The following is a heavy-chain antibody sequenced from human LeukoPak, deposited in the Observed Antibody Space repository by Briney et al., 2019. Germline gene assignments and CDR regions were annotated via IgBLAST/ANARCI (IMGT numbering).Heavy chain of an antibody. J-gene: IGHJ1*01. Sequence: ASVKVSCKASGYTFTSYDINWVRQATGQGLEWMGWMNPNSGNTGYAQKFQGRVTMTRNTSISTAYMELSSLRSEDTAVYHCARGYCSSTSCYPEAEYFQHWGQGTLVTVSS. V-gene: IGHV1-8*01. CDR2: MNPNSGNT. D-gene: IGHD2-2*01. CDR3: ARGYCSSTSCYPEAEYFQH. CDR1: GYTFTSYD.